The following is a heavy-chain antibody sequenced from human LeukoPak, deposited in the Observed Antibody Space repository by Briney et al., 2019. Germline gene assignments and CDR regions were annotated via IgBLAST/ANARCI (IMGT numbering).Heavy chain of an antibody. Sequence: SVKVSCKASGGTFSSYAISWVRQAPGQGLEWMGGIIPIFGTANYAQKFQGRVTITTDESMSTAYMELSSLRSEDTAVYYCAREITMVRGARAGFDYWGQGTLVTVSS. CDR3: AREITMVRGARAGFDY. CDR1: GGTFSSYA. D-gene: IGHD3-10*01. V-gene: IGHV1-69*05. J-gene: IGHJ4*02. CDR2: IIPIFGTA.